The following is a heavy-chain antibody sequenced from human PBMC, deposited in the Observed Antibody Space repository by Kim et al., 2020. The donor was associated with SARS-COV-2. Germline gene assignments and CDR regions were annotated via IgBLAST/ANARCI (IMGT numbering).Heavy chain of an antibody. J-gene: IGHJ6*02. CDR1: GFTVSGYY. D-gene: IGHD3-22*01. V-gene: IGHV3-53*01. Sequence: GGSLRLSCAASGFTVSGYYMSWVRQAPGKGLEWVSLIYSGGSTYYAHSVKGRFTISRDNSKNTLYLQMNSLRAEDTAVYYCARDGPVNTSPNNYYDYYGMGVGSQGTTVTVS. CDR3: ARDGPVNTSPNNYYDYYGMGV. CDR2: IYSGGST.